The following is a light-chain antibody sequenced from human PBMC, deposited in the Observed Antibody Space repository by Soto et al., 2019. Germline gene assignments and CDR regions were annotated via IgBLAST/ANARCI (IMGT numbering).Light chain of an antibody. CDR3: QQCSWHPFTVT. V-gene: IGKV3-15*01. CDR1: QSVGNN. CDR2: DAY. Sequence: EIVMTQSPATLSVSPGERATLSCRASQSVGNNLAWYQQKPGQAPRLLIYDAYTRATGMPARFSGSGSGTEYTLTISSLQSEDSGVYYCQQCSWHPFTVTFGGGTKVEIK. J-gene: IGKJ4*01.